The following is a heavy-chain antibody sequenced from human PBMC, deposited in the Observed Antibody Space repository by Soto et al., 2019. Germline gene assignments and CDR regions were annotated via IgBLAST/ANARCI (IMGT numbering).Heavy chain of an antibody. J-gene: IGHJ4*02. CDR2: FDPEDGET. CDR1: GYTLTELS. Sequence: ASVKVSCKVSGYTLTELSMHWVRQAPGKGLEWMGGFDPEDGETIYAQKFQGRVTMTEDTSTDTAYMELSSLRAEDTAMYYCASWGHIVPVSPTDFDHWGEGTLVTVSS. V-gene: IGHV1-24*01. CDR3: ASWGHIVPVSPTDFDH. D-gene: IGHD2-21*01.